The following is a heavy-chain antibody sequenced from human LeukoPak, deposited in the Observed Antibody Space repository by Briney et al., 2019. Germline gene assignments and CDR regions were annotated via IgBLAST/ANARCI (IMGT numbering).Heavy chain of an antibody. Sequence: PSETLSLTCTVSGGSISSGGYYWSWIRQPPGKGLEWIGYIYHSGSTYYNPSLKSRVTISVDRSKNQFSLKLSSVTAADTAVYYCARVPAYDFPGAFDIWGQGTMVTVSS. D-gene: IGHD3-3*01. J-gene: IGHJ3*02. CDR1: GGSISSGGYY. CDR2: IYHSGST. CDR3: ARVPAYDFPGAFDI. V-gene: IGHV4-30-2*01.